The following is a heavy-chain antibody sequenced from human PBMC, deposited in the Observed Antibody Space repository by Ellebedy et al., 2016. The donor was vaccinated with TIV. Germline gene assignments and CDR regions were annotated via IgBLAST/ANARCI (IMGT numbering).Heavy chain of an antibody. Sequence: MPSETLSLTCTVSGASISSNYWTWIRQSPGKGLEWIGYNSYSGIANYNPSLTGRATISVDTSENQFSLKLSAVTAADTALYFCARGIYTSGRYDYWGQGSLVTVSS. CDR3: ARGIYTSGRYDY. CDR1: GASISSNY. J-gene: IGHJ4*02. V-gene: IGHV4-59*01. D-gene: IGHD6-19*01. CDR2: NSYSGIA.